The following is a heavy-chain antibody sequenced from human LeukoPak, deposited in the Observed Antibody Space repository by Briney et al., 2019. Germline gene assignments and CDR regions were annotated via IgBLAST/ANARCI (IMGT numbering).Heavy chain of an antibody. CDR3: ARESIFLEKPHYYGSGSPNLYFDY. V-gene: IGHV1-46*01. Sequence: ASVKVSCKASGYTFTSYYMHWVRQAPGQGLEWMGIINPSGGSTSYAQRFQGRVTMTRDTSTSTVYMELSSLRSEDTAVYYCARESIFLEKPHYYGSGSPNLYFDYWGQGTLVTVSS. D-gene: IGHD3-10*01. CDR1: GYTFTSYY. J-gene: IGHJ4*02. CDR2: INPSGGST.